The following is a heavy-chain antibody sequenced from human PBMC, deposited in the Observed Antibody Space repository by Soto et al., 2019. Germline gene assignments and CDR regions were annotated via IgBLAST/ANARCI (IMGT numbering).Heavy chain of an antibody. CDR1: GFIFSDYY. Sequence: QVLLVESGGGLVKAGGSLRLSCAASGFIFSDYYMSWVRQTPGKGLEWVSYISTRSTYTNYADSVKGRFTIYRDNTKNSLYLQMDSLRVEDTAVYYYARDLAWKRGKVGRYYYGMDVWGQGTTVTVSS. CDR3: ARDLAWKRGKVGRYYYGMDV. CDR2: ISTRSTYT. D-gene: IGHD1-1*01. V-gene: IGHV3-11*06. J-gene: IGHJ6*02.